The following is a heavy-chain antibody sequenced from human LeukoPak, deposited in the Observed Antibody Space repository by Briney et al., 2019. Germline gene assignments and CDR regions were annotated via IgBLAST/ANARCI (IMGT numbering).Heavy chain of an antibody. CDR1: GFTFSSYS. CDR3: ASSTGDGNAFDI. J-gene: IGHJ3*02. V-gene: IGHV3-48*04. CDR2: ISSGGGTI. D-gene: IGHD7-27*01. Sequence: GGSLRLSCAASGFTFSSYSMNWVRQAPGKGLEWVSYISSGGGTIYYADSVKGRFTISRDNAKNSLYLQMNSLRAEDTAVYYCASSTGDGNAFDIWGQGTMVTVSS.